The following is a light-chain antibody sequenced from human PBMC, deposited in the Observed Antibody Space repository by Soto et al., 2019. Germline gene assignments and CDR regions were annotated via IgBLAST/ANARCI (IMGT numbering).Light chain of an antibody. CDR1: QSVTSN. V-gene: IGKV3D-15*01. CDR3: QQSNHWTRT. J-gene: IGKJ1*01. CDR2: AAS. Sequence: EIVLTQSPATLSLSLGEVATLSCWASQSVTSNLAWYQKKRGQDPRLLIYAASTRATGVPARFSSTGSGTELNLTIGSLQSEDFAVYDGQQSNHWTRTFG.